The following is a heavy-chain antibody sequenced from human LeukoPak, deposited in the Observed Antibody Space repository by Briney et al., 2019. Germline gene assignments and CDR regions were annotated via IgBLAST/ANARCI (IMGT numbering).Heavy chain of an antibody. V-gene: IGHV4-30-4*01. D-gene: IGHD6-19*01. J-gene: IGHJ3*02. CDR3: ARDRIAVAGAFDI. CDR2: IYYSGST. Sequence: YPSHTLSLTCTVSGGSISSGDYYWSWIRQPPGKGLEWIGYIYYSGSTYYNPSLKSRVTISVDTSKNQFSLKLSSVTAADTAVYYCARDRIAVAGAFDIWGQGTMVTVSS. CDR1: GGSISSGDYY.